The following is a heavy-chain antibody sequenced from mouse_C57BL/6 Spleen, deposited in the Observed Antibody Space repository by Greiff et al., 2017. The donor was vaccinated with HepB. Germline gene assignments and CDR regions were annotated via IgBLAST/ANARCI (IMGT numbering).Heavy chain of an antibody. J-gene: IGHJ2*01. CDR3: ARRFYSLDY. V-gene: IGHV1-55*01. CDR1: GYTFTSYW. CDR2: IYPGSGST. Sequence: QVHVKQSGAELVKPGASVKMSCKASGYTFTSYWITWVKQRPGQGLEWIGDIYPGSGSTNYNEKFKSKATLTVDTSSSTAYMQLSSLTSEDSAVYYCARRFYSLDYWGQGTTLTVSS. D-gene: IGHD2-1*01.